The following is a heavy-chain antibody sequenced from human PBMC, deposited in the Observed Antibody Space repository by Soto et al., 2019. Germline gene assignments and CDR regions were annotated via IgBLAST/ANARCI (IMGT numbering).Heavy chain of an antibody. CDR3: AHRYGGNYYHYYFDS. D-gene: IGHD1-26*01. V-gene: IGHV2-5*01. CDR1: GFSLTTSGAG. Sequence: SGPTLVNPTQTLTLTCTYSGFSLTTSGAGVGWIRQPPGKALEWLALISWKDDKRYNPGLESSLTITKDTSKNQVILTPANLGPVDTAKYFCAHRYGGNYYHYYFDSWGQGTLVTVSS. CDR2: ISWKDDK. J-gene: IGHJ4*02.